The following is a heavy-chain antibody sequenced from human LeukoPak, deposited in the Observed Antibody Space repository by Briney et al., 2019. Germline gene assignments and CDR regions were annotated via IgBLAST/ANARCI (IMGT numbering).Heavy chain of an antibody. Sequence: SETLSLTCSVSGGSISSGPYFWGWIRQPPGKGAGVDWDYYSGSTYYNPSLKSRVTISVDTSKNQFSLNLTSVTAADTAVYYCASSGYDNVGYWGQGTLVTVSS. CDR2: YYSGST. CDR1: GGSISSGPYF. V-gene: IGHV4-39*07. D-gene: IGHD5-12*01. J-gene: IGHJ4*02. CDR3: ASSGYDNVGY.